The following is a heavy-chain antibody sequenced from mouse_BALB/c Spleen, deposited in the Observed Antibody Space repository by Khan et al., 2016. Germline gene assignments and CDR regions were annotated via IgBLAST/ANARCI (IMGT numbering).Heavy chain of an antibody. J-gene: IGHJ2*01. CDR1: GYTFTSYW. CDR3: ARRNYYGSGLFDY. V-gene: IGHV1-7*01. D-gene: IGHD1-1*01. CDR2: INPSTGYT. Sequence: QVRLQQSGAELAKPGASVKMSCKASGYTFTSYWMNWVKQRPGQGLEWIGHINPSTGYTENNQKFKDKATLTADISSSTAYMQLSSLTSEDSAVYYCARRNYYGSGLFDYWGQGTTLTVSS.